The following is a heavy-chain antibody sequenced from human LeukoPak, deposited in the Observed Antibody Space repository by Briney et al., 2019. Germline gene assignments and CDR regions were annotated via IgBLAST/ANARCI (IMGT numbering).Heavy chain of an antibody. CDR1: GFTFSSYA. Sequence: GGSLRLSCAASGFTFSSYAMSWVRQAPGKGLEWVAIVSYDGINKYYADSVKGRFTISRDNSKDTLYLQMNSLRAEDTAVYYCARELRDPRDFDYWGQGTLVTVSS. CDR2: VSYDGINK. D-gene: IGHD5-24*01. CDR3: ARELRDPRDFDY. J-gene: IGHJ4*02. V-gene: IGHV3-30*04.